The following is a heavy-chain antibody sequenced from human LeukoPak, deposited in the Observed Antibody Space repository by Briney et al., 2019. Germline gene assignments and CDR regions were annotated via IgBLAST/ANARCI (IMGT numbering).Heavy chain of an antibody. CDR2: IIPILGIA. J-gene: IGHJ1*01. CDR1: GGTFSSYT. D-gene: IGHD6-13*01. Sequence: SVKVSCKASGGTFSSYTISWVRQAPGQGLEWMGRIIPILGIANYAQKLQGRDTITADKSTSTAYMELSSLRSEDTAVYYCARMYGQQLVRKEYFQHWGQGTLVTVSS. V-gene: IGHV1-69*02. CDR3: ARMYGQQLVRKEYFQH.